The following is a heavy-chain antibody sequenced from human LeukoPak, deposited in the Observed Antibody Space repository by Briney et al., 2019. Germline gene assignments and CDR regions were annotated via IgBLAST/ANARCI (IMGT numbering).Heavy chain of an antibody. Sequence: PSETLSLTCAVYGGSFSGYYWSWIRQPPGKGLEWIGEINHSGSTDYNPSLKSRVTISVDTAKNQFSLKLTSVTAADTAVYYCARWGDLYWYFDLWGRGTLVTVSS. CDR3: ARWGDLYWYFDL. V-gene: IGHV4-34*01. J-gene: IGHJ2*01. CDR1: GGSFSGYY. D-gene: IGHD2-21*02. CDR2: INHSGST.